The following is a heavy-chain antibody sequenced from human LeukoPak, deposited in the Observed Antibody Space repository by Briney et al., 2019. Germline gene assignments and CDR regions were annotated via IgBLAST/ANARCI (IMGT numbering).Heavy chain of an antibody. CDR2: IYYSGST. V-gene: IGHV4-61*05. CDR3: ARSSEVGINFDY. Sequence: SETLSLTCTVSGGSISSSSYYWGWIRQPPGKGLEWIGYIYYSGSTNYNPSLKSRVTISVDTSKNQFSLKLSSVTAADTAVYYCARSSEVGINFDYWGQGTLVTVSS. D-gene: IGHD2-2*01. J-gene: IGHJ4*02. CDR1: GGSISSSSYY.